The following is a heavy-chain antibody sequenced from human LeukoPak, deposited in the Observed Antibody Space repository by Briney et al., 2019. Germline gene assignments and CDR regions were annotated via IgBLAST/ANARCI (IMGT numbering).Heavy chain of an antibody. D-gene: IGHD6-13*01. CDR1: GYTFTTYG. V-gene: IGHV1-18*01. CDR2: ISTYNDNT. Sequence: GASVKVSCKASGYTFTTYGISWVRQAPGQGLEWMGWISTYNDNTNYAQKLQGRVTMTTDTSTSTAYMELRSLRSDDTAVYYCARLPGIAAAGTPRYYYYYYYMDVWGKGTTVTVSS. J-gene: IGHJ6*03. CDR3: ARLPGIAAAGTPRYYYYYYYMDV.